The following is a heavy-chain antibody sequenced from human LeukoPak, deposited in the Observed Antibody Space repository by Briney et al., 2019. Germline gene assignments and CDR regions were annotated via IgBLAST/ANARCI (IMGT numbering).Heavy chain of an antibody. V-gene: IGHV1-46*01. J-gene: IGHJ4*02. D-gene: IGHD3-22*01. CDR1: GYTFTSYY. CDR2: INPSGGST. Sequence: ASVKVSCKASGYTFTSYYMHWVRQAPGQGLEWMGIINPSGGSTSYAQKFQGRVTMTRDTSTSTVYMELSSLRSEDTAVYYRAASSGYYAPGNYWGQGTLVTVSS. CDR3: AASSGYYAPGNY.